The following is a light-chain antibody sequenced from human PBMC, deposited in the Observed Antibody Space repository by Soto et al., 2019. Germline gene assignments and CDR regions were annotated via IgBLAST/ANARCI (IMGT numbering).Light chain of an antibody. CDR2: AAS. Sequence: AIQMTQSPPSLSASVGDRVTITCRASQGVRNDLGWYQQKPGKAPKLLIYAASSLQTGVPSRFSGSGSGTDFTLTISSLQPEDFATYYYLQDYNYPWTFGQGTKVEIK. CDR1: QGVRND. J-gene: IGKJ1*01. V-gene: IGKV1-6*01. CDR3: LQDYNYPWT.